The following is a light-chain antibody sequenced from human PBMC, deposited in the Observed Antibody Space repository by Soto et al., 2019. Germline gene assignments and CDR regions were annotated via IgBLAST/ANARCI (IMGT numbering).Light chain of an antibody. Sequence: QSALTRPASVSGSPGQSITISCTGTSSDVGGYNYVSWYQQHPGKAPKLMIYDVSNRPSGVSNRFSASKSGNTASLTISGLQAEDEADYYCSSYRSSNTVVFGGGTQLTVL. CDR3: SSYRSSNTVV. CDR1: SSDVGGYNY. CDR2: DVS. J-gene: IGLJ2*01. V-gene: IGLV2-14*01.